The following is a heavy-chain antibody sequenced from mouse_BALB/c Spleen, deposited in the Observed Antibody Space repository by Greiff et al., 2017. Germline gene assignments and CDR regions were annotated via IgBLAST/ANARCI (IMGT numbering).Heavy chain of an antibody. CDR1: GFTFSSFG. J-gene: IGHJ4*01. D-gene: IGHD2-14*01. CDR2: ISSGSSTI. V-gene: IGHV5-17*02. Sequence: EVNLVESGGGLVQPGGSRKLSCAASGFTFSSFGMHWVRQAPEKGLEWVAYISSGSSTIYYADTVKGRFTISRDNPKNTLFLQMTSLRSEDTAMYYCARSGYDPAMDYWGQGTSVTVSS. CDR3: ARSGYDPAMDY.